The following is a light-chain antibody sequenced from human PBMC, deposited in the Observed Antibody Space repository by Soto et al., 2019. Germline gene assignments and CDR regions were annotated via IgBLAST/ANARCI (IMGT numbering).Light chain of an antibody. CDR3: QQHSQWPWT. CDR1: QSLTNSF. Sequence: EIVWTHSPCTLSLSPWERATLSCRSSQSLTNSFIAWYQQNPGQAPRLLIYDASNRATGIAARFSGGGSGTDFTLTISSPEPEDFAVYYCQQHSQWPWTFGQGTKVDIK. CDR2: DAS. J-gene: IGKJ1*01. V-gene: IGKV3-11*01.